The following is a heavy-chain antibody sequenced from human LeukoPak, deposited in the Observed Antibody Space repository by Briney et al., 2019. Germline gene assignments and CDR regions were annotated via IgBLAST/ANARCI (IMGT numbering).Heavy chain of an antibody. CDR2: ISGSGGST. J-gene: IGHJ4*02. CDR1: GFTFSSYA. V-gene: IGHV3-23*01. Sequence: GGSLRLSCAASGFTFSSYAMSWVRQAPGKGLEWVSAISGSGGSTYYADSVKGRFTTSRDNSKNTLYLQMNSLRAEDTAVYYCAKDYSSSWSLAYYFDYWGQGALATVSS. CDR3: AKDYSSSWSLAYYFDY. D-gene: IGHD6-13*01.